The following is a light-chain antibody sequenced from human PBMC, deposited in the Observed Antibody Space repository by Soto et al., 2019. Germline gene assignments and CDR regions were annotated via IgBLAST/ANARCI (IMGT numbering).Light chain of an antibody. CDR2: DAF. Sequence: EIVLTQSPATLSLSPGERATLSCRASQSVSNYLAWYQQKLGQAPRLLIYDAFNRATGIPARFSGSGSGTDFTLTISSLEPEDFAVYYCQQRSNWPLTFGGGTKVEIK. CDR1: QSVSNY. V-gene: IGKV3-11*01. CDR3: QQRSNWPLT. J-gene: IGKJ4*01.